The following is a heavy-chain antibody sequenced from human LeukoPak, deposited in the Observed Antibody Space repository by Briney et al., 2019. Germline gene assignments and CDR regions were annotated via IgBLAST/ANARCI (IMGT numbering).Heavy chain of an antibody. CDR3: ARASRDGYNQNFDH. J-gene: IGHJ4*02. CDR1: GYSFSNYW. V-gene: IGHV5-51*01. D-gene: IGHD5-24*01. CDR2: IYPGGSET. Sequence: GESLKIPCKGLGYSFSNYWSAWVRQMPGKGLEWMGIIYPGGSETRYDPSFQGQVTISADVSTSTAYLQWSSLRASDTAMYYCARASRDGYNQNFDHWGQGTLVTVSS.